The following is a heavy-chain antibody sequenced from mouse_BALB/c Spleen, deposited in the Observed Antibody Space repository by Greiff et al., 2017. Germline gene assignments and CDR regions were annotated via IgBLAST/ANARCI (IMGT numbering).Heavy chain of an antibody. CDR2: IDPENGNT. D-gene: IGHD2-2*01. Sequence: VQLQQSGAELVRPGALVKLSCKASGFNIKDYYVHWVKQRPEQGLEWIGWIDPENGNTIYDPKFQGKASITADTSSNTAYLQLSSLTSEDTAVYYCATLWLRRGFDYWGQGTTLTVSS. CDR1: GFNIKDYY. J-gene: IGHJ2*01. V-gene: IGHV14-1*02. CDR3: ATLWLRRGFDY.